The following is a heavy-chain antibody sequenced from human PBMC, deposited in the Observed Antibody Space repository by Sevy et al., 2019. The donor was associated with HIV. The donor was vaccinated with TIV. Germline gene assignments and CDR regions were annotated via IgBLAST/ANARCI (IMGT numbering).Heavy chain of an antibody. CDR1: GYTFTDYY. J-gene: IGHJ3*01. D-gene: IGHD3-22*01. CDR3: AKLLIVVDDGFDV. CDR2: INPNTGAT. V-gene: IGHV1-2*02. Sequence: ASVKVSCKASGYTFTDYYLHWLRQAPGQGLEWMGCINPNTGATNYAQKFKGRVTMTRDTSMSTAFMDLTRLRSDDTAVYYCAKLLIVVDDGFDVWGQGTMVTVSS.